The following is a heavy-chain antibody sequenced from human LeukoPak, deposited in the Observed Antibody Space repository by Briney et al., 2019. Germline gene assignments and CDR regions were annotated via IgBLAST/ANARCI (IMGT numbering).Heavy chain of an antibody. CDR3: ARQSRYCTNGICYQDY. J-gene: IGHJ4*02. CDR2: IYYSGTT. V-gene: IGHV4-39*01. D-gene: IGHD2-8*01. CDR1: GGSISSNSYY. Sequence: SETLSLTCTVSGGSISSNSYYWGWLRQPPGKGLEWIGSIYYSGTTFYNPSLKSRLTISVDTSNNQFSLKLTSVTAADTAVYYCARQSRYCTNGICYQDYWAQGTLVTVSS.